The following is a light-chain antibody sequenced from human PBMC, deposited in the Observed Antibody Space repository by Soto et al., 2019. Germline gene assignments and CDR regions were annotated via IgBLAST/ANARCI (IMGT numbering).Light chain of an antibody. J-gene: IGKJ1*01. V-gene: IGKV1-5*03. CDR1: QSISRW. Sequence: DIQMTQSPSTLSASVGDRVTITCRARQSISRWLDWYQQKPGKAPKLLIYKASSLESGAPSRFSGSGSGTEFTLTISSLQPDDFATYYCQHYYSYPWTFGHGTKVE. CDR2: KAS. CDR3: QHYYSYPWT.